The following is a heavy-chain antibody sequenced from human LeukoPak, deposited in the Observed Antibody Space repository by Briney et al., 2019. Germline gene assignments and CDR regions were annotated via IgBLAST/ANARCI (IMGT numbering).Heavy chain of an antibody. CDR2: IRYDGSNK. CDR1: GFTFSSYG. V-gene: IGHV3-30*02. CDR3: ASAGCSGGTCYSGGTPGYMDV. D-gene: IGHD2-15*01. J-gene: IGHJ6*03. Sequence: GGSLRLSCAASGFTFSSYGMYWVRQAPGKGLEWVAFIRYDGSNKYYADSVKGRFTISRDNSKNTLYLQMNSLRAEDTAVYYCASAGCSGGTCYSGGTPGYMDVWGKGTTVTVSS.